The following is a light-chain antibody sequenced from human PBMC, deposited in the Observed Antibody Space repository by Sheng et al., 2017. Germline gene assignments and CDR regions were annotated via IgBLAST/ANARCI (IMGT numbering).Light chain of an antibody. CDR1: SSNIGTNY. V-gene: IGLV1-40*01. Sequence: QSVLTQPPSVSAAPGQKVTISCSGSSSNIGTNYVSWYQHFPGAAPKVLIYRNNNRPSGVSDRFSGSKSGTSASLAITGLQAEDEADYYCQSYDSSLSDYVFGTGTKVTVL. CDR3: QSYDSSLSDYV. CDR2: RNN. J-gene: IGLJ1*01.